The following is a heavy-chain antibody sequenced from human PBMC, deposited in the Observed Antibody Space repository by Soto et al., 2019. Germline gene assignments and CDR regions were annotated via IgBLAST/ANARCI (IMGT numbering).Heavy chain of an antibody. CDR1: GYSFTSYW. CDR2: IYPGDSDT. V-gene: IGHV5-51*01. Sequence: GESLQISCKGSGYSFTSYWIGWVRQMHGKGLEWMGIIYPGDSDTRYSPSFQGQVTISADKSISTAYLQWSSLKASDTAMYYCARDYGSGSPYNWFDPWGQGTLVTVSS. D-gene: IGHD3-10*01. CDR3: ARDYGSGSPYNWFDP. J-gene: IGHJ5*02.